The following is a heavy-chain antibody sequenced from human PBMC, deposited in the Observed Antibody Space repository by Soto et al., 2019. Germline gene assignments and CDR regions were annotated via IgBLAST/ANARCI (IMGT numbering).Heavy chain of an antibody. CDR3: ARARANSGYDSIDY. Sequence: GASVKVSCKASGYTFTSYGISWVRQAPGQGLEWMGWISAYNGNTNYAQKLQGRVTMTTDTSTSTAYMGLRSLRSDDTAVYYCARARANSGYDSIDYWGQGTLVTVSS. CDR1: GYTFTSYG. D-gene: IGHD5-12*01. CDR2: ISAYNGNT. J-gene: IGHJ4*02. V-gene: IGHV1-18*01.